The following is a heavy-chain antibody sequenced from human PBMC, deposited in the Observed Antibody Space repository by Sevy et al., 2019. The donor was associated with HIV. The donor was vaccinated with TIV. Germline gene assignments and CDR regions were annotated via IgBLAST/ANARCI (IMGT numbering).Heavy chain of an antibody. Sequence: GGSLRLSCAASGFTFSSYGMHWVRQAPGKGLEWVAFIRYDGSNKYYADSVKGRFTMSRDNSKNTLYLQMNSLRAEDTAVYYCAKDLYGDYEGHYWGQGTLVTVSS. CDR1: GFTFSSYG. V-gene: IGHV3-30*02. CDR2: IRYDGSNK. D-gene: IGHD4-17*01. CDR3: AKDLYGDYEGHY. J-gene: IGHJ4*02.